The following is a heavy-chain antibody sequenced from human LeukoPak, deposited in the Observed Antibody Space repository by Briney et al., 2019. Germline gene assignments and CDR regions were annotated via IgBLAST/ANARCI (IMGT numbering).Heavy chain of an antibody. V-gene: IGHV1-46*01. Sequence: ASVKVSCKASGYTFTSYYMHWVRQAPGQGLEWMGIINPSGGSTSYAQKFQGRVTTTRDTSTSTVYMELSSLRSEDTAVYYCARDLRPLLYDFWSGYHGGFDYWGQGTLVTVSS. CDR2: INPSGGST. CDR3: ARDLRPLLYDFWSGYHGGFDY. CDR1: GYTFTSYY. J-gene: IGHJ4*02. D-gene: IGHD3-3*01.